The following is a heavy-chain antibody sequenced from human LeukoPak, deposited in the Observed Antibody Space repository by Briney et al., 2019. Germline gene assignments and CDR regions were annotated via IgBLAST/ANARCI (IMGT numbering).Heavy chain of an antibody. V-gene: IGHV1-58*02. CDR2: IVDGSGKT. Sequence: SVKVSCKASGFTFTSSAMQWVRQARGQRLEWIGWIVDGSGKTNYEQKFQERVTITRDMSTSTAYMELSSLRSEDTAVYYCAADTYYYDSSGYYGSWYFDLWGRGTLVTVSS. D-gene: IGHD3-22*01. CDR3: AADTYYYDSSGYYGSWYFDL. J-gene: IGHJ2*01. CDR1: GFTFTSSA.